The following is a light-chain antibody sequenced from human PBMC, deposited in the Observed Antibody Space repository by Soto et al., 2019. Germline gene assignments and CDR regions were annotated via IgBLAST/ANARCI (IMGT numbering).Light chain of an antibody. CDR1: QTVSSN. J-gene: IGKJ5*01. CDR3: QQYNNWPPIT. Sequence: EIVMTQSPGTMSLSXGERATLTXXXXQTVSSNYLAWCQQRPGQAPRLLIYGASTRATGIPARFSGSGSGTEFTLTISSLQSEDFAVYYCQQYNNWPPITFGQGTRLEIK. V-gene: IGKV3D-15*01. CDR2: GAS.